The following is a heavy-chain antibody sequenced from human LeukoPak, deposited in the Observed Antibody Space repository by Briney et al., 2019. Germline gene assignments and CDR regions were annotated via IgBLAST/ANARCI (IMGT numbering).Heavy chain of an antibody. J-gene: IGHJ4*02. D-gene: IGHD3-3*01. CDR3: ARESSLLRSTDY. CDR1: GYSISSGYY. CDR2: IYPSGST. V-gene: IGHV4-38-2*02. Sequence: PSETLSLTCAVSGYSISSGYYWGWIRQPPGKGLEWIGSIYPSGSTYYNPSLKSRVIISVDTSKNQFSLKLSSVTAADTAVYYCARESSLLRSTDYWGQGTLVTVSS.